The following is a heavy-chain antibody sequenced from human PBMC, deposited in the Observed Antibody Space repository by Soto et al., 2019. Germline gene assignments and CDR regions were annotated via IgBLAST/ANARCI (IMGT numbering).Heavy chain of an antibody. D-gene: IGHD2-21*01. CDR2: IYWDDDK. J-gene: IGHJ6*02. CDR3: LHSHCGGASLRPYPPHYYYGMDA. CDR1: GFSLSTGGVG. V-gene: IGHV2-5*02. Sequence: QITLKESGPTLVKPTQTLTLTCTFSGFSLSTGGVGVGWIRQPPGKALEWLALIYWDDDKRYSPSLKSRLTDTKDTSKNQVAITMPNVPPGATPTFSCLHSHCGGASLRPYPPHYYYGMDAWPQGPRFTVSS.